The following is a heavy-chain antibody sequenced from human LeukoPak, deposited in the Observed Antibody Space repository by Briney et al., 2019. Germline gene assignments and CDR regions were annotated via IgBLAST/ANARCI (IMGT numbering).Heavy chain of an antibody. CDR1: GFTFSSYS. J-gene: IGHJ6*03. D-gene: IGHD3-22*01. CDR2: ISSSSSTI. CDR3: ARVGYYDSSGYYRRGYYYYYMDV. Sequence: RSGGSLRLSCAASGFTFSSYSMNWVRQAPGKGLEWVSYISSSSSTIYYADSVKGRFTISRDNAKNSLYLQMNSLRAEDTAVYYCARVGYYDSSGYYRRGYYYYYMDVWGEGTTVTVSS. V-gene: IGHV3-48*01.